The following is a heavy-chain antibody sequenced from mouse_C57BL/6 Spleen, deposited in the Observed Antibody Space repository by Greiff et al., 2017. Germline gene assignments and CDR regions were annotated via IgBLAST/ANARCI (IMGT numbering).Heavy chain of an antibody. CDR3: TTDYGSSHYAMDY. D-gene: IGHD1-1*01. V-gene: IGHV14-4*01. Sequence: EVQLQQSGAELVRPGASVKLSCTASGFNIKDDYMHWVKQRPEQGLEWIGWIDPENGDTEYASKFQGKATITADTSSNTAYLQLSSLTSEDIAVYYCTTDYGSSHYAMDYWGQGTSVTVSS. J-gene: IGHJ4*01. CDR1: GFNIKDDY. CDR2: IDPENGDT.